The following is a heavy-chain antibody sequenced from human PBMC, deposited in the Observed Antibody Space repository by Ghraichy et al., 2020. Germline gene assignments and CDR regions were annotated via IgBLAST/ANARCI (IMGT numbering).Heavy chain of an antibody. V-gene: IGHV1-69*04. D-gene: IGHD5-18*01. CDR1: GGTFSNYA. J-gene: IGHJ6*02. CDR2: IIPILGIA. Sequence: SVKVSCKASGGTFSNYAINWVRQAPGQGLEWMGRIIPILGIADYAQKFQGRVTITAAKSTSTAYMELSSLRSEDTAVYYCARDRRTAMVSYSPYYYGMDVWGQGTTVTVSS. CDR3: ARDRRTAMVSYSPYYYGMDV.